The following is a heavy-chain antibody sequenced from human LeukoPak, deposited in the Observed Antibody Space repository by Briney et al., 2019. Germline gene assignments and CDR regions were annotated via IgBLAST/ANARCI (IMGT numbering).Heavy chain of an antibody. CDR3: ARGGVRTTAAGDF. CDR2: INPSGGGT. D-gene: IGHD6-13*01. CDR1: GYTFTSYY. J-gene: IGHJ4*02. V-gene: IGHV1-46*01. Sequence: ASVKVSCKASGYTFTSYYMHWVRQAPGQGLEWAGIINPSGGGTSYAQKFQGRVTMTRDTSTSTVYMELSSLRSEDTAVYYCARGGVRTTAAGDFWGQGTLVTVSS.